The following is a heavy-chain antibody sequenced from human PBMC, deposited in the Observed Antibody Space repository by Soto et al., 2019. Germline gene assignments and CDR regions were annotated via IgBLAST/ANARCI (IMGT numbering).Heavy chain of an antibody. CDR3: ARGVVIINSYSGLDV. CDR2: TRNKANSYST. CDR1: RFTFNDHY. J-gene: IGHJ6*02. Sequence: EVQLVESGGGLVQPGGSLRLSCAASRFTFNDHYMDWVRQAPGKGLEWVGRTRNKANSYSTDYAASVKGRFTISRDDSKNSLYLQMNSLKTEDTAVYYCARGVVIINSYSGLDVWGQGTTVTISS. D-gene: IGHD3-9*01. V-gene: IGHV3-72*01.